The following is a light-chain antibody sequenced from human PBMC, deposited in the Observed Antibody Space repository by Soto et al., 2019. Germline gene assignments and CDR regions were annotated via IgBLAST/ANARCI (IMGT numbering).Light chain of an antibody. CDR1: QSVTSSY. CDR3: QQYGSSPRT. CDR2: GAS. Sequence: EIVLTQSPGTLSLSPGERATLSCRASQSVTSSYLAWYQQKPGQAPRLLISGASTRATGIPDRFSGSGSATDFTLTISRREPEDFAVYYCQQYGSSPRTFGQGTKLEIK. J-gene: IGKJ2*01. V-gene: IGKV3-20*01.